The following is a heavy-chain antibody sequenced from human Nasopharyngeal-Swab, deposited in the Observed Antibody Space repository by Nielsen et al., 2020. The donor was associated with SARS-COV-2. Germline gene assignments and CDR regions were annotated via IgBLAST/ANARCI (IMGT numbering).Heavy chain of an antibody. V-gene: IGHV3-30-3*01. J-gene: IGHJ6*02. D-gene: IGHD3-3*01. CDR3: ARDGYDFWSGFYGMDV. CDR2: ISYDGSNK. Sequence: GESLKISCAASGFTFSSYAVHWVRQAPGKGLEWVAVISYDGSNKYYADSVKGRFTISRDNSKNTLYLQMNSLRAEDTAVYYCARDGYDFWSGFYGMDVWGQGTTVTVSS. CDR1: GFTFSSYA.